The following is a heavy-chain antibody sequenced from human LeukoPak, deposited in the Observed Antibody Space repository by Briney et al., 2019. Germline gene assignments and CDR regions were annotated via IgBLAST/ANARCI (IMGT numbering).Heavy chain of an antibody. CDR3: ARVSSGYSSGFDY. Sequence: GASVKVSCKASQYTFTIYHIYWVKQAPGQEGEWMGIMNPSGGRTNYAQRFQGRVTMTRDTSTSTVYMALSSLRSEDTAVYYCARVSSGYSSGFDYWGQGFLVTVSS. J-gene: IGHJ4*02. V-gene: IGHV1-46*01. CDR2: MNPSGGRT. D-gene: IGHD6-19*01. CDR1: QYTFTIYH.